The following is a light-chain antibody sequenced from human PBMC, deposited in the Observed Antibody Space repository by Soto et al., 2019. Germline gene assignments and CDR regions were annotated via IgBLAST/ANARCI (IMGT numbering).Light chain of an antibody. CDR1: QRVTSAY. Sequence: EIVLTQSPGTLSLSPGERATLSCRASQRVTSAYLAWYQQKPVQAPRLLIFGAASRATGIPDRFSGSGSGTDFTLTISRLEPEDYAVYYCQQYGSSPTFGQGTKVEIK. V-gene: IGKV3-20*01. J-gene: IGKJ1*01. CDR3: QQYGSSPT. CDR2: GAA.